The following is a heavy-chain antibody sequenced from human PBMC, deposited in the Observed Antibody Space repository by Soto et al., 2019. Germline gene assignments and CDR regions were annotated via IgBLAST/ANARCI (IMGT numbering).Heavy chain of an antibody. D-gene: IGHD2-15*01. CDR2: ISPIFGTA. CDR1: GGTFSSYA. Sequence: QVQLVQSGAEVKKPGSSVKVSCKASGGTFSSYAISWVRQAPGQGLEWMGGISPIFGTANYAQKFQGRVTITTDEYTSIGYMELGSLRSEDAVVYYCASDGCSGGSCRSPTNWFDRWGQGTLVPVFS. V-gene: IGHV1-69*01. J-gene: IGHJ5*02. CDR3: ASDGCSGGSCRSPTNWFDR.